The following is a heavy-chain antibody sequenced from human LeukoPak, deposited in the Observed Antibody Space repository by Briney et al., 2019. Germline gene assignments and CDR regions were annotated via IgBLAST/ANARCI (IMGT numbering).Heavy chain of an antibody. CDR1: GFTFNDYY. J-gene: IGHJ6*02. CDR3: ARAYYDILTGSYALEV. V-gene: IGHV3-11*01. D-gene: IGHD3-9*01. CDR2: ISISGGTI. Sequence: GGSLRLSCVASGFTFNDYYMSWIRQAPGKGLEWISYISISGGTIYYADSVKGRLTISRDNAQNSLYLQMNSLRAEDTAVYYCARAYYDILTGSYALEVWGQGTTVIVSS.